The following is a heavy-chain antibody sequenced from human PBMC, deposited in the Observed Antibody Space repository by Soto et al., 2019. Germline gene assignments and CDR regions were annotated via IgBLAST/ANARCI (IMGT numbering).Heavy chain of an antibody. CDR3: ARGHLYSSSWTSTLYYFDY. CDR2: INHSGST. CDR1: GGSLSGYY. D-gene: IGHD6-13*01. J-gene: IGHJ4*02. V-gene: IGHV4-34*01. Sequence: QVQLQQWGAGLLKPSETLSLTCAVYGGSLSGYYWSWIRQPPGKGLEWIGEINHSGSTNYNPSLKSRVTISVDTSKNQFSLKLSSVTAADTAVYYCARGHLYSSSWTSTLYYFDYWGQGTLVTVSS.